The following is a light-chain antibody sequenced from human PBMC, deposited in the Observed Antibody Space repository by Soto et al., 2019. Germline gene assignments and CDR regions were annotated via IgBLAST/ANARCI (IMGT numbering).Light chain of an antibody. J-gene: IGKJ3*01. CDR1: ERISSNF. V-gene: IGKV3-20*01. CDR2: GAS. Sequence: VLTQSPDTLSLSPGERATLSCRASERISSNFLAWYQQRPGQAPRLLIYGASTRASGIPDRFSSSGSGTDFALTISRLEPEDFAVFYCQQYGTSPFTFGPGTTVEIK. CDR3: QQYGTSPFT.